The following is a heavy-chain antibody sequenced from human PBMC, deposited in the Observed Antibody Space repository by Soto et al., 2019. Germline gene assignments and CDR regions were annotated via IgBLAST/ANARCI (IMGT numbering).Heavy chain of an antibody. CDR2: IRFDGSNE. J-gene: IGHJ4*02. V-gene: IGHV3-33*01. CDR1: GGIFHGYG. Sequence: QEQLVESGGGVVQPGTSLRLSCAVPGGIFHGYGMHWVRQAPGKGLEWVAIIRFDGSNEEYADSVKGRFTISRDNSKNTWYLQMNTLGAEDTDVYYCARAGIGGTVFRGYLDYWGRGTVVTVS. D-gene: IGHD1-7*01. CDR3: ARAGIGGTVFRGYLDY.